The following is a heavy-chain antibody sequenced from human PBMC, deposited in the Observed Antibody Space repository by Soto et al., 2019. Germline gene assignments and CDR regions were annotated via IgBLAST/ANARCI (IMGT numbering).Heavy chain of an antibody. J-gene: IGHJ5*02. CDR3: ARQGLLWFGESLGWFDP. V-gene: IGHV4-39*01. CDR2: IYYSGST. D-gene: IGHD3-10*01. CDR1: GGSISSGYYY. Sequence: SETLSLTCSVSGGSISSGYYYWGWIRQPPGKGLEWIGSIYYSGSTYYNPSLKSRVTISVDTSKNQFSLKLSSVTAADTAVYYCARQGLLWFGESLGWFDPWGQGTLVTVSS.